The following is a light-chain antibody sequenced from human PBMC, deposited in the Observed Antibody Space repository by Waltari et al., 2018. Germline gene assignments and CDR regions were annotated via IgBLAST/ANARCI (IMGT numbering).Light chain of an antibody. Sequence: EIVLTQSPGTLSVSPGERATLSCRTSQSVDRFYISWYQQKPGQAPRLIILGASSRATGVPDRFSGSGSGTHFTLTISRLEPEDFAVYYCQQYGAARYTFGPGTRLDLK. CDR3: QQYGAARYT. V-gene: IGKV3-20*01. CDR1: QSVDRFY. J-gene: IGKJ3*01. CDR2: GAS.